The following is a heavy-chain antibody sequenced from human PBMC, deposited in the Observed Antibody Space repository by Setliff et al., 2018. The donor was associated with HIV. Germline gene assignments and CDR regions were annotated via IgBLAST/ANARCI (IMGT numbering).Heavy chain of an antibody. Sequence: LSLTCTVSGGSVSDYFWNWIRQPPGKGLEWIGYIYHSGSTNYNPSLESRVSISVDTSKNQFSLRLSSVTAADTAVYYCARGHTWNYYGGDYFDYWGQGSLVTVSS. CDR1: GGSVSDYF. D-gene: IGHD1-7*01. J-gene: IGHJ4*02. V-gene: IGHV4-59*02. CDR3: ARGHTWNYYGGDYFDY. CDR2: IYHSGST.